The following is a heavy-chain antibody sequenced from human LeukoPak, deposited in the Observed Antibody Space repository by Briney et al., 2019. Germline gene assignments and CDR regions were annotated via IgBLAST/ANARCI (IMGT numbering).Heavy chain of an antibody. CDR1: GLTFSNYW. V-gene: IGHV3-7*01. J-gene: IGHJ4*02. CDR2: VNEDGSAK. D-gene: IGHD1-1*01. CDR3: ARDYWRSIDH. Sequence: PGGSLRLSCVVSGLTFSNYWMIWVRQAPGKGLESVAIVNEDGSAKYYLDSEKGRFTISRDNARNSLYLEMNGLRAEDTAVYYCARDYWRSIDHWGQGTLVTVSS.